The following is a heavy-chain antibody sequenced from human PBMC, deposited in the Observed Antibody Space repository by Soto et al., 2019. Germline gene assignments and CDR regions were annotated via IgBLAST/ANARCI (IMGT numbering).Heavy chain of an antibody. CDR3: ARDGRGDSYYYYYGMDV. Sequence: QVQLVQSEAEVKKPGASVKVSCKASGYTFTSYGISWVRQARGQGLEWMGWISAYNGNTNYAQKLQGRVTMTTDTSTSTAYMELRSLRSDDTAVYYCARDGRGDSYYYYYGMDVWGQGTTVIVSS. CDR1: GYTFTSYG. CDR2: ISAYNGNT. J-gene: IGHJ6*02. D-gene: IGHD3-10*01. V-gene: IGHV1-18*01.